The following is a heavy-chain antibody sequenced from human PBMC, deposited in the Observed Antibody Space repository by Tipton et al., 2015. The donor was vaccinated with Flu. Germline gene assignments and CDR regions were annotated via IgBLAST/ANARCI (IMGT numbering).Heavy chain of an antibody. CDR2: ISAYNGNT. D-gene: IGHD2-21*01. J-gene: IGHJ3*02. Sequence: QVQLVQSGAEVKKPGASVKVSCKASGYTFTSYGISWVRQAPGQGLEWMGWISAYNGNTNYAQKLQGRVTMTTDTSTSTAYMELRSLRSDDTAVYYCARDSYCGGDCHIWPDAFDIWGQGTMVTVSS. CDR1: GYTFTSYG. V-gene: IGHV1-18*04. CDR3: ARDSYCGGDCHIWPDAFDI.